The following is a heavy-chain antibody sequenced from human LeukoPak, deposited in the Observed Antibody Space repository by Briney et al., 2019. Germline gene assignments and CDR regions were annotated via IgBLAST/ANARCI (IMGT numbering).Heavy chain of an antibody. J-gene: IGHJ4*02. CDR2: IYSGGST. D-gene: IGHD3-22*01. Sequence: QPGGSVILSCAASGFTVSSNYMSWVRQAPGKGLEWVSVIYSGGSTYYADSVKGRFTISRDNSKNTVYLQMNSLRAEDTAVYYCARDLNCDSAYWGQGNLVSVSS. V-gene: IGHV3-53*01. CDR3: ARDLNCDSAY. CDR1: GFTVSSNY.